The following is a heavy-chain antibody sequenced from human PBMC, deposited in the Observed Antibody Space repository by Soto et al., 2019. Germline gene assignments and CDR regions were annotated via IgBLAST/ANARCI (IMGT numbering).Heavy chain of an antibody. V-gene: IGHV5-51*01. CDR1: GYSFTSYW. CDR3: ATGGYGYAWGRYRYGHWFDP. D-gene: IGHD3-16*02. J-gene: IGHJ5*02. Sequence: GESLKISCKGSGYSFTSYWIGWVRQMPGKGLEWMGIIYPGDSDTRYSPSFQGQATISADKSISTAYLQWSSLKASDTAMYYCATGGYGYAWGRYRYGHWFDPWGQGTLVTVSS. CDR2: IYPGDSDT.